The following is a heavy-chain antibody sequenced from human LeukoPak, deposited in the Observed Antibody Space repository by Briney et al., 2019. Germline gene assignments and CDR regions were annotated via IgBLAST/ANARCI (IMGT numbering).Heavy chain of an antibody. Sequence: GASVKVSSTPSGYTFTGYYMHWVRPAPGEGVEWMGRTSPNSRGTNYAQTFQGWATMTSDTSISTAYMELSRMRSDDTAVYYCPRPQTKAAAEGGSAFDIWGQGRMVTVS. J-gene: IGHJ3*02. D-gene: IGHD6-13*01. CDR3: PRPQTKAAAEGGSAFDI. CDR1: GYTFTGYY. V-gene: IGHV1-2*04. CDR2: TSPNSRGT.